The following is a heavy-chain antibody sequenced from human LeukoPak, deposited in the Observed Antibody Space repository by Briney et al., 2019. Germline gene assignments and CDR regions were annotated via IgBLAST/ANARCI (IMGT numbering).Heavy chain of an antibody. J-gene: IGHJ2*01. Sequence: SETLSLTCTVSGGSISSSYWSWIRQPPGKGLEWIGYIYYSGTTNYNPSLKSRVTISVDTSKNQFSLKVTSVTAADTAVYYCARSATATPAFDLWGRGTLVTVSS. CDR1: GGSISSSY. CDR3: ARSATATPAFDL. CDR2: IYYSGTT. D-gene: IGHD2-15*01. V-gene: IGHV4-59*08.